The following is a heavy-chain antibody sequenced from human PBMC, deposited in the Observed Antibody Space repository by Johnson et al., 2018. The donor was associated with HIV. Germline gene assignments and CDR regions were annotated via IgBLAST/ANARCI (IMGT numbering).Heavy chain of an antibody. D-gene: IGHD2/OR15-2a*01. CDR3: ARVQFLPPNAFDI. CDR2: IKQDGSEK. V-gene: IGHV3-30*04. CDR1: GFTFSSYA. Sequence: QVQLVESGGGVVQPGRSLRLSCAASGFTFSSYAMHWVRQAPGKGLEWVANIKQDGSEKYYADSVKGRFTISRDNSKNTLYLQMNSLRAEDTAVYYCARVQFLPPNAFDIWGQGTMVTVSS. J-gene: IGHJ3*02.